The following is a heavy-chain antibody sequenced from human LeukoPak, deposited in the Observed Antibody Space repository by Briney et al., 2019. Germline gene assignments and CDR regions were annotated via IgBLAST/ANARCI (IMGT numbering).Heavy chain of an antibody. CDR3: ARVLNYYDNSGYYYYFDY. D-gene: IGHD3-22*01. V-gene: IGHV4-31*03. CDR2: IHHSGST. Sequence: SETLSLTCTVSGASMASGGHYWGWIRQHPEKGLEWIGYIHHSGSTHYDPSLKSRVSISIDTSRNQFSMKLSSVTAADTAVYFCARVLNYYDNSGYYYYFDYWGQGTLATVSS. CDR1: GASMASGGHY. J-gene: IGHJ4*02.